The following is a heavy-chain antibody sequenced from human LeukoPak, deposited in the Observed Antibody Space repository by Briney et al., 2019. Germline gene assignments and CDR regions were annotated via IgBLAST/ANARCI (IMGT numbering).Heavy chain of an antibody. CDR3: AKLVSAGGWYGGAFDI. CDR2: ISGSGGST. CDR1: GFTFSSYA. V-gene: IGHV3-23*01. Sequence: GSLRLSCAASGFTFSSYAMSWVRQAPGKGLEWVSAISGSGGSTYYADSVKGRFTISRDNSKNTLYLQMNSLRAEGTAVYYCAKLVSAGGWYGGAFDIWGQGTMVTVSS. J-gene: IGHJ3*02. D-gene: IGHD6-19*01.